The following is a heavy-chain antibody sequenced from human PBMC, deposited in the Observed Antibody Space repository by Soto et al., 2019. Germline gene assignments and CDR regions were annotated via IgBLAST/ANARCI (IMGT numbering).Heavy chain of an antibody. CDR2: VHNSGNT. CDR3: ARDQGYGSGSPTHYFSYYGMDV. D-gene: IGHD3-10*01. Sequence: QVQLQESGPGLVKPSDTLSLTCTVSGGSISSYYWSWIRQTPGKGLEWLGYVHNSGNTKYNPSLKSRVTISVDTSKNQFSLKLRSVTAADTAVYYCARDQGYGSGSPTHYFSYYGMDVWGQGTTVTVSS. J-gene: IGHJ6*02. V-gene: IGHV4-59*01. CDR1: GGSISSYY.